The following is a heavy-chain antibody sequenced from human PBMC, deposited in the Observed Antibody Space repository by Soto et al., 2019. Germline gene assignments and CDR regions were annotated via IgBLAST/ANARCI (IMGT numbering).Heavy chain of an antibody. Sequence: AAVKVSCNASEGTLSSYAISWVRQAPGQGLEWMGGIIPIFGTANYAQKFQGRVTITADKSTSTAYMELSSLRSEDTAVYYCARTSGERWLQLSYYYGMDVWGQGTTVTDSS. V-gene: IGHV1-69*06. CDR1: EGTLSSYA. J-gene: IGHJ6*02. CDR3: ARTSGERWLQLSYYYGMDV. CDR2: IIPIFGTA. D-gene: IGHD5-12*01.